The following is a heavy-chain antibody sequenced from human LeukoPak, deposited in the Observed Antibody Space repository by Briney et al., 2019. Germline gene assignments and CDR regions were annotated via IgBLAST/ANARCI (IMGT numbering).Heavy chain of an antibody. CDR3: ARGASTGSYYHRYGMDV. D-gene: IGHD3-10*01. J-gene: IGHJ6*02. CDR2: IIPILGIA. V-gene: IGHV1-69*04. CDR1: GGTFSSYA. Sequence: SVKVPCKASGGTFSSYAISWVRQAPRQGLEWMRRIIPILGIANYAQKFQGRVTITADKSTSTAYMELSSLRSEDTAVYYCARGASTGSYYHRYGMDVWGQGTTVTVSS.